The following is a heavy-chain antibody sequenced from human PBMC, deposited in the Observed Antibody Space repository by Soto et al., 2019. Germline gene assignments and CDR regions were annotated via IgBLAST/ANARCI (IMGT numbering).Heavy chain of an antibody. V-gene: IGHV4-59*08. CDR3: ARLGGYYQAFDY. CDR2: ICYTGTT. J-gene: IGHJ4*01. Sequence: SETLSLTCTVSDSPISSYYWGWFRQPPGLGLEWVGYICYTGTTTYNPSLRSRVAISLDASKSQFSLNLTSVTAADTAVYFCARLGGYYQAFDYWGPGALVTVSS. D-gene: IGHD3-22*01. CDR1: DSPISSYY.